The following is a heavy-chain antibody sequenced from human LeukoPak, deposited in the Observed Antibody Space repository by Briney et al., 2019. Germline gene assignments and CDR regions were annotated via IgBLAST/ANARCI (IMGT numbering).Heavy chain of an antibody. CDR3: ARDLLNDEGTSSFFDQ. J-gene: IGHJ4*02. D-gene: IGHD2-8*01. CDR1: GFTFSSYS. V-gene: IGHV3-48*04. Sequence: PGRSLRLAWAASGFTFSSYSMSWVRQAAGKGRGWVSYIIQSSDRIYHAYSVKGRFTISRDNAKTSLYLQMDTLRVEDTAVYYCARDLLNDEGTSSFFDQWGQGTLVTVAS. CDR2: IIQSSDRI.